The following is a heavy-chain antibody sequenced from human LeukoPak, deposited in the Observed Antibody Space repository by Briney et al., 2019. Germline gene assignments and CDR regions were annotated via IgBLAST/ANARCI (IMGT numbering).Heavy chain of an antibody. D-gene: IGHD3-22*01. CDR2: FDPEDGET. J-gene: IGHJ4*02. Sequence: ASVKVSCKVSGYTLTELSMHWVRQAPGKGLEWMGGFDPEDGETIYAQKFQGRVTMTADTSTDTAYMELSGLRSEDTAVYYCAAGPVMGWIVVVTFDYWGQGTLVTVSS. V-gene: IGHV1-24*01. CDR1: GYTLTELS. CDR3: AAGPVMGWIVVVTFDY.